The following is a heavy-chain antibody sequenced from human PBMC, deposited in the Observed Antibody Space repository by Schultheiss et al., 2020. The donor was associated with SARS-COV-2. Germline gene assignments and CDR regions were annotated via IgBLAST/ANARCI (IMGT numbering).Heavy chain of an antibody. CDR3: AKDKGTGTTPGMDV. Sequence: GGSLRLSCAASGFTFDDYGMSWVRQVPGKGLEWVSRINSDGSSTSYADSVKGRFTISRDNAKNTLYLQMNSLRAEDTAVYYCAKDKGTGTTPGMDVWGQGTTVTVSS. D-gene: IGHD1-1*01. CDR1: GFTFDDYG. CDR2: INSDGSST. V-gene: IGHV3-74*01. J-gene: IGHJ6*02.